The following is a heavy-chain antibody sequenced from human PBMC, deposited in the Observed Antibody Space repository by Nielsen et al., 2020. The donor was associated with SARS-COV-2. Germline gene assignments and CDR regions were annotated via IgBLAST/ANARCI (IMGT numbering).Heavy chain of an antibody. CDR2: IYYSGGT. V-gene: IGHV4-59*12. J-gene: IGHJ4*02. Sequence: GSLRLSCAASGFTISNYGMNWVRQPPGKGLEWIGYIYYSGGTKYNPSLKSRVTISVDTSKNQFSLELRSVTAADTAVYYCARDCSCGLGSSPSYYFDYWGQGTLVTVSS. D-gene: IGHD7-27*01. CDR3: ARDCSCGLGSSPSYYFDY. CDR1: GFTISNYG.